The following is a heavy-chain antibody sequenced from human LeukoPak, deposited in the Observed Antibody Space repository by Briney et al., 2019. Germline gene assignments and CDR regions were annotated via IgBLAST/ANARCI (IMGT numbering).Heavy chain of an antibody. D-gene: IGHD6-19*01. Sequence: PSETLSLTCSVSGDSISRYFWSWIRQPPGKGLEWIGYIYYSGSTNYNPSLKSRVTISVDTSKNQFSLKLSSVTAADTAVYYCATDRSSGWYWFDPWGQGTLVTVSS. CDR3: ATDRSSGWYWFDP. J-gene: IGHJ5*02. V-gene: IGHV4-59*01. CDR2: IYYSGST. CDR1: GDSISRYF.